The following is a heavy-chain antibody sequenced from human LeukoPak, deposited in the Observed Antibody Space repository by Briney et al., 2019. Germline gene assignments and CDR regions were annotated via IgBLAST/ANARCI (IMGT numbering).Heavy chain of an antibody. J-gene: IGHJ4*02. CDR3: ARSNQADDY. CDR1: GFTFSSYW. D-gene: IGHD1-14*01. V-gene: IGHV3-74*01. CDR2: INPGGSSI. Sequence: GGSLRLSCAASGFTFSSYWMHWVRQVPGKRLVWVARINPGGSSITYADSVKGRFTISRDNAKNTLYLQMDSLRAEGTGVYYCARSNQADDYWGQGTLVTVSS.